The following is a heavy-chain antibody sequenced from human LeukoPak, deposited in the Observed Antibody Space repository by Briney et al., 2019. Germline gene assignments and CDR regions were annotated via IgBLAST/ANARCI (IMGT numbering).Heavy chain of an antibody. CDR3: ARSVRTIFGVVTTPGFDY. Sequence: SETLSLTCTVSGGSISSYYWSWIRQPPGKGLEWIGYIYYSGSTNYNPSLKSRVTISVGTSKNQFSLKLSSVTAADTAVYYCARSVRTIFGVVTTPGFDYWGQGTLVTVSS. J-gene: IGHJ4*02. CDR1: GGSISSYY. D-gene: IGHD3-3*01. CDR2: IYYSGST. V-gene: IGHV4-59*01.